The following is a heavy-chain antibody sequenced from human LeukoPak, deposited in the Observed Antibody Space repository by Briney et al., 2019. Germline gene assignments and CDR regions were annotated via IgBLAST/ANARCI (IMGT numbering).Heavy chain of an antibody. D-gene: IGHD3-10*01. J-gene: IGHJ4*02. CDR1: GGSFSGYY. V-gene: IGHV4-34*01. CDR2: INYSEST. CDR3: ARSSITMVRGVTFDY. Sequence: PSETLSLTCAVYGGSFSGYYWSWIRQPPGKGLEWIGEINYSESTNYNPSLKSRVTISVDTSKNQFSLKLSSVTAADTAVYYCARSSITMVRGVTFDYWGQGTLVTVSS.